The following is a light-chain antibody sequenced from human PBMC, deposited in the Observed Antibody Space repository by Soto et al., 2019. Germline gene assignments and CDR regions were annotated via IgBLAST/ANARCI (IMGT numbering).Light chain of an antibody. CDR2: YDD. CDR3: AAWDDSLNGVV. V-gene: IGLV1-36*01. Sequence: QSVLTQPTSVSEAPRQRVTISCSGSSSNIGNNAVNWYQQLPGKAPKLLIYYDDLLPSGVSDRFSGSKSGTSASLAISGLQSEDEDDYYCAAWDDSLNGVVFGGGTKLTVL. J-gene: IGLJ2*01. CDR1: SSNIGNNA.